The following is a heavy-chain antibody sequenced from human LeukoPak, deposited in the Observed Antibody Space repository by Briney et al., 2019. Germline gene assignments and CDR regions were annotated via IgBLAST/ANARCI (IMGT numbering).Heavy chain of an antibody. D-gene: IGHD3-10*02. CDR2: INTDGTTT. J-gene: IGHJ6*03. Sequence: GGSLRLSCAASEFTFSSYWMHWVRQAPGKGLVWVSRINTDGTTTNYADSVKGRFTISRDNAKNTLYLQMNSLRAEDTAVYFCALFSGCYYYYMDVWGKGTTVTISS. V-gene: IGHV3-74*01. CDR3: ALFSGCYYYYMDV. CDR1: EFTFSSYW.